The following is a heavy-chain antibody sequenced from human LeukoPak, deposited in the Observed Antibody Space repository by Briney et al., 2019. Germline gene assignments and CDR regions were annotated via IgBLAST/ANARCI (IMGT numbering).Heavy chain of an antibody. V-gene: IGHV3-66*01. CDR2: IYKGDRT. J-gene: IGHJ4*02. CDR1: GFTVSSDY. CDR3: ARLVGATHFDY. Sequence: PGGSLRLSCAASGFTVSSDYMSWVRQAPGKGLEWVSVIYKGDRTFYADSVKGRFTFSSDNSKNTLYLQMNSLRAEDTAVYYCARLVGATHFDYWGQGTLVTVS. D-gene: IGHD1-26*01.